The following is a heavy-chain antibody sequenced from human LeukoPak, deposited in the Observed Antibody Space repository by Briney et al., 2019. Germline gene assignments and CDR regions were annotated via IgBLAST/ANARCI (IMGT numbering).Heavy chain of an antibody. CDR2: SDYSGST. J-gene: IGHJ4*02. V-gene: IGHV4-59*01. Sequence: FETLSLTCTVTGGSFSTYYWSWIRQPPGTELRSFGHSDYSGSTNSPPSIKSPVTEPLHKYRQQFSVSWSSVTAAHPAVYYCARGQGGNYYLYYFDYWGQGALVSVS. CDR3: ARGQGGNYYLYYFDY. CDR1: GGSFSTYY. D-gene: IGHD1-26*01.